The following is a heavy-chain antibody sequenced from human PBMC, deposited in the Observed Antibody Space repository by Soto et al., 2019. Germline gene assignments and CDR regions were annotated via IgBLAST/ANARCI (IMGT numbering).Heavy chain of an antibody. CDR3: ARGNPFNYAGFDV. V-gene: IGHV1-8*01. CDR1: GYTFSDFD. CDR2: MNAKSGDT. D-gene: IGHD3-16*01. J-gene: IGHJ6*02. Sequence: QAHLEQSGAEVKRPGASVKVSCKASGYTFSDFDSNWLRQSSGQGPEWMGRMNAKSGDTFFAQRFQGKFNMTWDTSLSTAYMEVGSLTEDDTDMYYCARGNPFNYAGFDVWGQGTTVAVSS.